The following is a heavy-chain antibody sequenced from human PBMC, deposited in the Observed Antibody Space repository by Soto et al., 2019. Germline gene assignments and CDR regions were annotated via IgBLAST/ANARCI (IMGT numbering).Heavy chain of an antibody. V-gene: IGHV3-48*03. CDR3: VRDLVGAPTFDF. J-gene: IGHJ4*02. CDR1: GFTFSSEE. Sequence: EVQLVESGGGLVQPGGSLRISSAASGFTFSSEEMNWVRQAPGKGLEWVSYIGISGNTIYFADSVKGRFTISRDNAKNSLYLQMNSLTAEDTAVYYCVRDLVGAPTFDFWGQGTLVTVSS. D-gene: IGHD1-26*01. CDR2: IGISGNTI.